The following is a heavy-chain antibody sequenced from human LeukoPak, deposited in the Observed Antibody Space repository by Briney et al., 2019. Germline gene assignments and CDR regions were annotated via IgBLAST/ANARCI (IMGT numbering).Heavy chain of an antibody. V-gene: IGHV3-23*01. D-gene: IGHD3-16*01. CDR1: GFTFSSYA. CDR2: ISGSGGST. J-gene: IGHJ6*02. CDR3: AKGHVSYYYYGMDV. Sequence: GASLRLSCAASGFTFSSYAMSWVRQAPGKGLEWVSAISGSGGSTYYADSVKGRFTISRDNSKNTLYLQVNSLRAEDTAVYYCAKGHVSYYYYGMDVWGQGTTVTVSS.